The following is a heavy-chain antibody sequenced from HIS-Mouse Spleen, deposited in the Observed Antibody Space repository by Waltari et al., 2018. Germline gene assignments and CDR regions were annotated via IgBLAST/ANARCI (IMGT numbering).Heavy chain of an antibody. V-gene: IGHV4-39*07. CDR3: AREIPYSSSWYDWYFDL. J-gene: IGHJ2*01. Sequence: QLQLQESGPGLVKPSETLSLTFTASGGPISSSSYYWRWIRQPPGKGLEWIGSIYYSGRTYYNPSLKSRVTISVDTSKNQFSLKLSSVTAADTAVYYCAREIPYSSSWYDWYFDLWGRGTLVTVSS. CDR2: IYYSGRT. D-gene: IGHD6-13*01. CDR1: GGPISSSSYY.